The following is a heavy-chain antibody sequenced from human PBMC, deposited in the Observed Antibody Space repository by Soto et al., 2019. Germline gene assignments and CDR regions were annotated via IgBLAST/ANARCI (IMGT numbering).Heavy chain of an antibody. CDR1: GGSISSYY. Sequence: QVQLQESGPGLVKPSETLSLTCTVSGGSISSYYWSWIRQPPGKGLEWIAYIYYTGSTNYNPSLKSRVTFSADTSNNPFSLQLISVTAADTGMYYCARVDSSGSYFDYWGQGTLVTVSS. D-gene: IGHD3-22*01. CDR2: IYYTGST. V-gene: IGHV4-59*01. CDR3: ARVDSSGSYFDY. J-gene: IGHJ4*02.